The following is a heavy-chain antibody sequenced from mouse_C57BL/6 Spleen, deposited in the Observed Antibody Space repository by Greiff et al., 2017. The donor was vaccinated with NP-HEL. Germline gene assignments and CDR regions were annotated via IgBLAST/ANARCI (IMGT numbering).Heavy chain of an antibody. CDR2: IDPSDSYT. Sequence: QVQLQQPGAELVKPGASVKLSCKASGYTFTSYWMQWVKQRPGQGLEWIGEIDPSDSYTNYNQKFKGKATLTVDTSSSTAYMQLSSLTSEDSAVYYCARLIGTTVPYFDDWGQGTTLTVSS. V-gene: IGHV1-50*01. CDR3: ARLIGTTVPYFDD. CDR1: GYTFTSYW. J-gene: IGHJ2*01. D-gene: IGHD1-1*01.